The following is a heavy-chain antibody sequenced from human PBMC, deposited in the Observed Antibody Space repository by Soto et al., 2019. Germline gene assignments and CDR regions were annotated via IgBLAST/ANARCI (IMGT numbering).Heavy chain of an antibody. CDR3: ARGYSYGYRYRYYYGMDV. J-gene: IGHJ6*02. Sequence: GGSLRLSCAASGFTLSSYAMHWVRQAPGKGLEWVAVISYDGSNKYYADSVKGRFTISRDNSKNTLYLQMNSLRAEDTAVYYCARGYSYGYRYRYYYGMDVWGQGTTVTVSS. D-gene: IGHD5-18*01. V-gene: IGHV3-30-3*01. CDR2: ISYDGSNK. CDR1: GFTLSSYA.